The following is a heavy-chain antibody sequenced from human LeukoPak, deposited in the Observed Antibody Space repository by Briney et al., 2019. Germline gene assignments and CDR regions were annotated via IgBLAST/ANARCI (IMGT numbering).Heavy chain of an antibody. D-gene: IGHD3-22*01. CDR3: AKPYSSAYLGYFDY. Sequence: GGSLRLSCAASGFTFSSYAMSWVRQAPGKGLEWVSAISGSGGSTYYADSVNGRFTISRDYSKNTLYLQMNSLRAEDTAVYYCAKPYSSAYLGYFDYWGQGTLVTVSS. J-gene: IGHJ4*02. V-gene: IGHV3-23*01. CDR1: GFTFSSYA. CDR2: ISGSGGST.